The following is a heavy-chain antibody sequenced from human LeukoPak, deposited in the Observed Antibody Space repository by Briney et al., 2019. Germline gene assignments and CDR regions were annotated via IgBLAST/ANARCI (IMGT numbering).Heavy chain of an antibody. CDR1: GGTFSSYA. Sequence: SVKVSCKASGGTFSSYAISWVRQAPGQGLEWMGGIIPIFGTANYAQKLQGRVTVTTDTSTSTAYMELRSLRSDDTAVFYCARRAYGRSSSIFDNWGQGTLVTVSS. D-gene: IGHD6-6*01. V-gene: IGHV1-69*05. CDR2: IIPIFGTA. J-gene: IGHJ4*02. CDR3: ARRAYGRSSSIFDN.